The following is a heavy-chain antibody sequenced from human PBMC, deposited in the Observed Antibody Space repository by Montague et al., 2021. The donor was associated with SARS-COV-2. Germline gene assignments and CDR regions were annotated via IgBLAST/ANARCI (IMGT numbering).Heavy chain of an antibody. CDR2: IHHTGNT. CDR3: ARGSNHYYDSNGLDN. V-gene: IGHV4-59*01. J-gene: IGHJ4*02. D-gene: IGHD3-22*01. CDR1: GDSISSNY. Sequence: SETLSLTCSVSGDSISSNYWSWIRQPPGKGLEWIGYIHHTGNTIYTPSLKSRVTISVDTSRNQCSLKLSSVTAADTAVYYCARGSNHYYDSNGLDNWGQGTLVTVSS.